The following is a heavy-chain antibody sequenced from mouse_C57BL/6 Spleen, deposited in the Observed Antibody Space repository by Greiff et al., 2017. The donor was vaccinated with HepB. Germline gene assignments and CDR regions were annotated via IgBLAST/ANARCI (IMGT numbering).Heavy chain of an antibody. CDR3: AGYYYGY. CDR2: IDPSDSYT. D-gene: IGHD1-1*01. J-gene: IGHJ2*01. CDR1: GYTFTSYW. Sequence: QVQLKQSGAELVKPGASVKLSCKASGYTFTSYWMQWVKQRPGQGLEWIGEIDPSDSYTNYNQKFKGKATLTVDTSSSTAYMQLSSLTSEDSAVYYCAGYYYGYWGQGTTLTVSS. V-gene: IGHV1-50*01.